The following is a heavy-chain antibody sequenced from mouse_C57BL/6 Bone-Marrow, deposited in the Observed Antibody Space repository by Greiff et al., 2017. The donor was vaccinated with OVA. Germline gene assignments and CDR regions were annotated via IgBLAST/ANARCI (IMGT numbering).Heavy chain of an antibody. Sequence: EVKLQESGGGLVQPGGSLKLSCAASGFTFSDYYMYWVRQTPEKRLEWVAYISSGGSYTYYPDSVKGRFTISRDNAKNTLYLQMSSLKSEDTAMYYCARRGYYGSSYGFDYRGQGTTLTVSS. D-gene: IGHD1-1*01. CDR2: ISSGGSYT. CDR1: GFTFSDYY. V-gene: IGHV5-6*03. J-gene: IGHJ2*01. CDR3: ARRGYYGSSYGFDY.